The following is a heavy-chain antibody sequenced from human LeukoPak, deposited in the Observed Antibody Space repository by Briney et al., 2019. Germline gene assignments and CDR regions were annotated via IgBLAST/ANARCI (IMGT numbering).Heavy chain of an antibody. CDR1: GGTFSSYA. CDR3: ARDSGRGGYIGYYYYGMDV. Sequence: SVKVSCKASGGTFSSYAISWVRQAPGQGLEWMGGIIPIFGTANYAQKFQGRVTITADKSTSTAYMELSSLRSEDTAVNYCARDSGRGGYIGYYYYGMDVWGKGTTVTVSS. D-gene: IGHD5-24*01. J-gene: IGHJ6*04. V-gene: IGHV1-69*06. CDR2: IIPIFGTA.